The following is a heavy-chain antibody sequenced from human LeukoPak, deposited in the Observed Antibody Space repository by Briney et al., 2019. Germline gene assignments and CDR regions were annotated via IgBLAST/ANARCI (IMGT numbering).Heavy chain of an antibody. J-gene: IGHJ6*03. D-gene: IGHD2-2*01. V-gene: IGHV4-39*01. CDR1: GGSISSSSYY. Sequence: SETLSLTCTVSGGSISSSSYYWGWIRQPPGKGLEWIGSIYYSGSTYYNPSLKSRVTISVDTSKNQFSLKLSSVTAADTAVYYCARHSCSSTSCYWGYYYMDVWGKGTTVAISS. CDR2: IYYSGST. CDR3: ARHSCSSTSCYWGYYYMDV.